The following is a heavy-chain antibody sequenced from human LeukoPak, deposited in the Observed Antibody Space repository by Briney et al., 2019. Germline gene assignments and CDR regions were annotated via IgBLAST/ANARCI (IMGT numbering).Heavy chain of an antibody. CDR1: GYTFTSYG. Sequence: HRASVKVSCKASGYTFTSYGISWVRQAPGQGLEWMGWISAYNGNTNYAQKLQGRVTMTTDTSTSTVYMELRSLRSDDTAVYYCARDPREYNWNRNYRFDYWGQGTLVTVSS. CDR2: ISAYNGNT. V-gene: IGHV1-18*01. J-gene: IGHJ4*02. D-gene: IGHD1-20*01. CDR3: ARDPREYNWNRNYRFDY.